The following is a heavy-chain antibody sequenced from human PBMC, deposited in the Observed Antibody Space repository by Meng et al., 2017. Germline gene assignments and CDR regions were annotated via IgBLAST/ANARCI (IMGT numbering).Heavy chain of an antibody. D-gene: IGHD3-22*01. V-gene: IGHV1-69*13. CDR2: IIPIFGTA. Sequence: SVKVSCKASGGTFSSYAISWVRQAPGQGLEWMGGIIPIFGTANYAQKFQGRVTITADESTSTDYMELSSLRSEDTAVYYCARDQESNYYDSSGYFLAFDIWAQGTLAT. CDR1: GGTFSSYA. J-gene: IGHJ3*02. CDR3: ARDQESNYYDSSGYFLAFDI.